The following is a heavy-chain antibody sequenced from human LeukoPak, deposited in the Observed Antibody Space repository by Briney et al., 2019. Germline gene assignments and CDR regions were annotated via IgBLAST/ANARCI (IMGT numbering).Heavy chain of an antibody. D-gene: IGHD3-22*01. CDR1: GYSFTSYW. J-gene: IGHJ3*02. CDR2: IYPGDCNT. Sequence: GEPLKISCKGSGYSFTSYWIGWVRQLPGKGLEWMGIIYPGDCNTKYSPSFQGQVTISADKSISTAYPQWSRLYVSDTAMYYCERHGQYYYDSSGYYYPDRLDIWGQGTMVTVSS. CDR3: ERHGQYYYDSSGYYYPDRLDI. V-gene: IGHV5-51*01.